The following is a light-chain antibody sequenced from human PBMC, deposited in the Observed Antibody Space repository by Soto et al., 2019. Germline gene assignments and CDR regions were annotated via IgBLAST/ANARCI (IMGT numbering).Light chain of an antibody. J-gene: IGLJ3*02. CDR2: DDS. Sequence: YELTQPPSLSLAPGQTATITCGGNNIGSKSVHWYQHKPGQAPVLVVYDDSDRPSGIPERFSGSNSGNTAALTISRVEAGDEADYYCQVWDGSSDHEEWVFGGGTKVTVL. CDR1: NIGSKS. V-gene: IGLV3-21*02. CDR3: QVWDGSSDHEEWV.